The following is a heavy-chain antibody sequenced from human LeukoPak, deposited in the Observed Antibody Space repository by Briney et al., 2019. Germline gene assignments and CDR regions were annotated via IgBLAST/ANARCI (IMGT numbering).Heavy chain of an antibody. CDR2: VRGSGSGDST. J-gene: IGHJ4*02. CDR3: TTIRPDY. V-gene: IGHV3-23*01. Sequence: GGSLRLSCATSGFTFSNYAMSWVRQAPGKGLEWVSGVRGSGSGDSTSYADSVEGRFTISRDNAKNTLYLQMNSLRAEDTAVYYCTTIRPDYWGQGTLVTVSS. CDR1: GFTFSNYA. D-gene: IGHD5-12*01.